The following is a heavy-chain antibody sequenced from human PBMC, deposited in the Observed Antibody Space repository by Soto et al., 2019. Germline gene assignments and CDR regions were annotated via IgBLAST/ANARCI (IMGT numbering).Heavy chain of an antibody. CDR1: GYSFTSYW. Sequence: GESLKISCKGSGYSFTSYWIGWVRQMPGKGLEWMGIIYPGDSDTRYSPSFQGQVTISADKSISTAYLQWSSLKASDTAMYYCARHRLESTVTTGVYYYYGMDVWGQGTTVTVSS. J-gene: IGHJ6*02. CDR2: IYPGDSDT. D-gene: IGHD4-4*01. V-gene: IGHV5-51*01. CDR3: ARHRLESTVTTGVYYYYGMDV.